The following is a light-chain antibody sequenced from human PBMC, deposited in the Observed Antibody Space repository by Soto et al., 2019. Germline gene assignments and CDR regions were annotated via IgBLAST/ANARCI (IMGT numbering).Light chain of an antibody. V-gene: IGKV3-15*01. CDR1: QSVSSN. Sequence: EIVITQSPATLSVSPGERATLSCRDSQSVSSNLAWYQQKPGQAPRLLIYGASTRETGIAARFSGSGSGTDFTLTISRLEPEDFAVYYCQQRSNSPITFGQGTRLEIK. CDR2: GAS. CDR3: QQRSNSPIT. J-gene: IGKJ5*01.